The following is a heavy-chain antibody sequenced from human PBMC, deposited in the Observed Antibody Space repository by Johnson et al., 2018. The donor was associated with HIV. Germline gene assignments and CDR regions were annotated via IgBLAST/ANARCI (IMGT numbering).Heavy chain of an antibody. CDR1: GGRADEEG. CDR2: INWNGGST. V-gene: IGHV3-20*04. D-gene: IGHD2-21*02. Sequence: VQLVESGGGGGRKGGGGRRGGEAEGGRADEEGMRWVRQAPGKGLEWVSGINWNGGSTGYGDSVKGRFTISRDNAKNSLYLQMNRLRAEITTVYYCAKDRPLVVVTHDAFDIWGQGTMVTVSS. CDR3: AKDRPLVVVTHDAFDI. J-gene: IGHJ3*02.